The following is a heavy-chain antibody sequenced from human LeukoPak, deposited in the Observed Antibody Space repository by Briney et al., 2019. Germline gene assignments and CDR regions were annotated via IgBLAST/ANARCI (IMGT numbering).Heavy chain of an antibody. Sequence: SVKVSCKASGGTFSSYAISWVRQAPGQGLEWMGGIIPIFGTANYAQKFQGRVTITADKSTSTAYMELSSLRSEDTAVYYCGRGRGSYYYYYMDVWGKGTTVTVSS. J-gene: IGHJ6*03. V-gene: IGHV1-69*06. CDR3: GRGRGSYYYYYMDV. CDR1: GGTFSSYA. D-gene: IGHD1-1*01. CDR2: IIPIFGTA.